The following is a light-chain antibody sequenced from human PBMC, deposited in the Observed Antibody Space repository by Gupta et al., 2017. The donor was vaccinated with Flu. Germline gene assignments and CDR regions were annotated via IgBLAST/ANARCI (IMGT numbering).Light chain of an antibody. CDR1: SGIKSS. V-gene: IGKV1-39*01. CDR2: EGS. Sequence: SCQSPSVVYRGTKTGRESSGIKSSLNWHQQKPGNAPKILIYEGSSWQAGVPPRFSGSGCATDFTLTISSLQAEDFAAEYCQQCYGTPQTFGQGTKVEIK. J-gene: IGKJ1*01. CDR3: QQCYGTPQT.